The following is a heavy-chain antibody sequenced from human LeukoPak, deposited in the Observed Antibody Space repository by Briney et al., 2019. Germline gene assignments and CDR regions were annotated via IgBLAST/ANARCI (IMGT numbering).Heavy chain of an antibody. CDR1: VFTLSHYE. CDR3: ASQRVYDFWSTYYFDY. J-gene: IGHJ4*02. D-gene: IGHD3-3*01. Sequence: GGSLRLSCAASVFTLSHYEMNWVRQAPGKGLEWVSYISISATSIYYADSVKGRFTISRDNAKNSLYLQMNGLRAEDTAVYYCASQRVYDFWSTYYFDYWGQGTLVTVSS. CDR2: ISISATSI. V-gene: IGHV3-48*03.